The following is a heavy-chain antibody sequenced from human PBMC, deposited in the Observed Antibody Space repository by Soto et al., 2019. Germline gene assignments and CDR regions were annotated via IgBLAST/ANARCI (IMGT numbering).Heavy chain of an antibody. Sequence: QVQLQESGPGLVKPSETLSLTCTVSGGSVSSGSYYWSWIRQPPGKGLEWIGYIHYSGTTNYNPSLKSRVTISLDTSKNQFSLKLSPLTAADTAVYYCAREYSGYNSGYFDYWGQGTLVTVSS. CDR2: IHYSGTT. D-gene: IGHD5-12*01. V-gene: IGHV4-61*01. J-gene: IGHJ4*02. CDR1: GGSVSSGSYY. CDR3: AREYSGYNSGYFDY.